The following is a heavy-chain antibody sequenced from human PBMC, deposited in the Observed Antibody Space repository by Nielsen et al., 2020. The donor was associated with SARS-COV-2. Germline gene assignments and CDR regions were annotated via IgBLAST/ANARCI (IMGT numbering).Heavy chain of an antibody. V-gene: IGHV3-30*04. CDR3: GGPHFDY. J-gene: IGHJ4*02. CDR1: GFTFSSYA. Sequence: GESLKISCAASGFTFSSYAMHWVRQAPGKGLEWVAVISYDGSNKYYADSVKGRFTISRDNSKNTLYLQMNSLRAEDTAVYYCGGPHFDYWGQGTLVTVSS. CDR2: ISYDGSNK.